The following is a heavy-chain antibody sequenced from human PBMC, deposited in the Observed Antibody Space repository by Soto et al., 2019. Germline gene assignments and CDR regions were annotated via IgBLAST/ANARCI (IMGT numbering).Heavy chain of an antibody. CDR3: ARAPPTVAVASMKGYYYYYMDV. CDR2: ISSSGSTI. D-gene: IGHD4-17*01. V-gene: IGHV3-11*01. CDR1: GFTFSDYY. Sequence: QVQLVESGGGLVKPGGSLRLSCAASGFTFSDYYMSWIRQAPGKGLEWVSYISSSGSTIYYADSVKGRFTISRDNAKNSLYLQMNSLRAEDTAVYYCARAPPTVAVASMKGYYYYYMDVWGKGTTVTVSS. J-gene: IGHJ6*03.